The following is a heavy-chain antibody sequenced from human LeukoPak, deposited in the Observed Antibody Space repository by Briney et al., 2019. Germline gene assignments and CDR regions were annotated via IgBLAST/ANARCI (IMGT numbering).Heavy chain of an antibody. CDR1: GFTFSDYY. D-gene: IGHD3-3*01. Sequence: GGSLRPSCAASGFTFSDYYMSWIRQAPGKGLEWVSYISSSGSTIYYADSVKGRFTISRDNAKNSLYLQMNSLRAEDTAVYYCARDQLRFLEWLLAGEAFDIWGQGTMVTVSS. CDR3: ARDQLRFLEWLLAGEAFDI. J-gene: IGHJ3*02. CDR2: ISSSGSTI. V-gene: IGHV3-11*04.